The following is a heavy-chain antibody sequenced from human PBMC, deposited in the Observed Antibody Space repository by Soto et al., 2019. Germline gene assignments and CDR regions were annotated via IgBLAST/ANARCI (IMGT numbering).Heavy chain of an antibody. CDR3: AREKGCSGRSCYLIDY. D-gene: IGHD2-15*01. Sequence: QVQLQESGPGLVKPSQTLSLTCTVSGGSISSGGYYWSWIRQHPGKGLEWIGYIYYSGSTSYNPSLKSRVTISVDTSKNQFSLKLTSGTAADTAMYYCAREKGCSGRSCYLIDYWGQGTLVTVSS. CDR2: IYYSGST. CDR1: GGSISSGGYY. J-gene: IGHJ4*02. V-gene: IGHV4-31*03.